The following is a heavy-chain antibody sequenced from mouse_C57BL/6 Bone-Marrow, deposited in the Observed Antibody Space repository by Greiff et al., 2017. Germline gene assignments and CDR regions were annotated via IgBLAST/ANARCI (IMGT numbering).Heavy chain of an antibody. J-gene: IGHJ2*01. V-gene: IGHV1-82*01. Sequence: VQLQQSGPELVKPGASVKISCKASGYAFSSSWMNWVKQRPGKGLEWIGRIYPGDGDTNYNGKFKGKATLTADKSSSTAYMQLSSLRSEDSAVYFGARGITTVVATDFDYWGQGTTLTVSS. D-gene: IGHD1-1*01. CDR3: ARGITTVVATDFDY. CDR2: IYPGDGDT. CDR1: GYAFSSSW.